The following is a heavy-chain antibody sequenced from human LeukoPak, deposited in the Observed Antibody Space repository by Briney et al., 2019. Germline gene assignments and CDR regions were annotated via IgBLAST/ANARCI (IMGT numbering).Heavy chain of an antibody. CDR2: INTDGSST. CDR3: APYSVTYYHAP. V-gene: IGHV3-74*01. CDR1: GFTFSSYW. Sequence: GGSLRLSCAASGFTFSSYWMHWVRHAPGKGLVWVSRINTDGSSTSYADSVKGRFTISRDNSKNTLYLQMNSLRAEDTAVYYCAPYSVTYYHAPWGQGTLVTVSS. D-gene: IGHD1-26*01. J-gene: IGHJ5*02.